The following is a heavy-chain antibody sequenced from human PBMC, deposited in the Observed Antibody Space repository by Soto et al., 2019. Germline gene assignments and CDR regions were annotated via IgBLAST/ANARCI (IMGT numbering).Heavy chain of an antibody. V-gene: IGHV3-48*02. CDR2: ISSSSSTI. CDR1: GFTFSSYS. J-gene: IGHJ4*02. Sequence: EVQLVESGGGLVQPGGSLRLSCAASGFTFSSYSMNWVRQAPGKGLEWVSYISSSSSTIYYADSVKGRFTISRDNAKNSLYLLMNSLRDEDTAVYYCARVRRGLHFDYWGQGTLVTVSS. CDR3: ARVRRGLHFDY.